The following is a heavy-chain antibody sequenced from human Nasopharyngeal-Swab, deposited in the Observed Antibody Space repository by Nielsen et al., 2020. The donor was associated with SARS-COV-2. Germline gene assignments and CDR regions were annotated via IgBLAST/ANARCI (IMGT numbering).Heavy chain of an antibody. Sequence: GESLKISCAASGFTFSSYAMHWVRQAPGKGLEWVAVISYDGINKYYADSVKGRFTISRDNSKNTLYLQMNSLRAEDTAVYYCARVTGSGYYYYYYMDVWGKGTTVTVSS. CDR3: ARVTGSGYYYYYYMDV. J-gene: IGHJ6*03. D-gene: IGHD2-8*02. V-gene: IGHV3-30*14. CDR2: ISYDGINK. CDR1: GFTFSSYA.